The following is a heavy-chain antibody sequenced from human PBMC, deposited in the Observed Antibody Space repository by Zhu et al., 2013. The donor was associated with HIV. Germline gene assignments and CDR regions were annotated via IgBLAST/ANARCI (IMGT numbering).Heavy chain of an antibody. Sequence: QVQLVQSGSEVRKPGASVKVSCKASGYTFTSYYMQWVRQAPGQGLEWMGIINPSGGSANYAQKFQGRVTLTRDTSTSTVYMELRSLTSEDTAVYYCACTGIAVADAYYYYYMDVWGKGTTVTVSS. D-gene: IGHD6-19*01. V-gene: IGHV1-46*01. J-gene: IGHJ6*03. CDR2: INPSGGSA. CDR1: GYTFTSYY. CDR3: ACTGIAVADAYYYYYMDV.